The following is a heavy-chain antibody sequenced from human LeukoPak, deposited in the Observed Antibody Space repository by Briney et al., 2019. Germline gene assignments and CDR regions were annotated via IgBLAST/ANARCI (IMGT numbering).Heavy chain of an antibody. CDR3: ARFQSPTTVTRQNWFEP. J-gene: IGHJ5*02. V-gene: IGHV4-34*01. CDR1: GESFSGYY. Sequence: SETLSLTCAVYGESFSGYYWSWIRQPPGKGLEWIGEINHSGSTNYNPSLKSRVTISVDTSKNQFSLKLSSVTAADTAVYYCARFQSPTTVTRQNWFEPLGQGTLVTVSS. CDR2: INHSGST. D-gene: IGHD4-17*01.